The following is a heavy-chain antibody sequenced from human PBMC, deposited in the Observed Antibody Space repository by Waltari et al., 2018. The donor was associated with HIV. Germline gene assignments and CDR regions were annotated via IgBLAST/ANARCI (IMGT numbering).Heavy chain of an antibody. J-gene: IGHJ6*02. CDR2: ISSSGSTI. D-gene: IGHD3-10*01. CDR3: ATGGGQFRFGVAKRTYGMDV. CDR1: GFTFSDYY. Sequence: QVQLVESGGGLVKPGGSLRLSCAASGFTFSDYYMSWIRTAPGQGLEWVSSISSSGSTIYYADCVKGRFTISRDNAKNSLYLQMSSLRAEDTAVYYCATGGGQFRFGVAKRTYGMDVWGQGTTVTVSS. V-gene: IGHV3-11*01.